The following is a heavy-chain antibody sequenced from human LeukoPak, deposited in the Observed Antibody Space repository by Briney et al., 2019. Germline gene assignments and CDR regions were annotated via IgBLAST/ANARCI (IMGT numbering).Heavy chain of an antibody. J-gene: IGHJ4*02. V-gene: IGHV4-31*03. CDR1: GGSISSGGYY. Sequence: SETLSLTCTVSGGSISSGGYYWSWIRQHPGTGLEWIGYIYYSGSTYYNPSLKSRVTISVDTSKNQFSLKLSSVTAADTAVYYCAGGSGGGELSSFDYWGQGTLVTVSS. D-gene: IGHD3-16*02. CDR2: IYYSGST. CDR3: AGGSGGGELSSFDY.